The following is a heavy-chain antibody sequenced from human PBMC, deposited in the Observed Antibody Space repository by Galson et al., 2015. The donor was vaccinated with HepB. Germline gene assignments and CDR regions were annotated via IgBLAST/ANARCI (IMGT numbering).Heavy chain of an antibody. J-gene: IGHJ5*02. CDR1: GFIFRHHA. V-gene: IGHV3-23*01. CDR3: VKEGSWFGGDWFVP. Sequence: SLRLSCAGSGFIFRHHAMAWIRQAPGKGLKWVSGINGRGSTRSYSDAVRGRFSISRDNSKDTVFLQMDNLRAEDTAVYYCVKEGSWFGGDWFVPWGQGALVTVS. D-gene: IGHD3-16*01. CDR2: INGRGSTR.